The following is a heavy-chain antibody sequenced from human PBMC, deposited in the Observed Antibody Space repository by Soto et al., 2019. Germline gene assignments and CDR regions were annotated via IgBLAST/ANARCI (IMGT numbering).Heavy chain of an antibody. Sequence: GESLKISCKVSVDSFTSYWISWVRQMPGKGLAWMGRIDPSDSYTNYSPSFQGHVTISADKSISTAYLQWSSLKASDTAMYYCATTGVGSSGSYYYYGMDVWGQRTTVTVSS. CDR1: VDSFTSYW. D-gene: IGHD3-22*01. CDR2: IDPSDSYT. J-gene: IGHJ6*02. CDR3: ATTGVGSSGSYYYYGMDV. V-gene: IGHV5-10-1*01.